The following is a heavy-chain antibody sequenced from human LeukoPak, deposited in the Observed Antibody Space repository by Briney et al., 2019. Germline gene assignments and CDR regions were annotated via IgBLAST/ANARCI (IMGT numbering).Heavy chain of an antibody. D-gene: IGHD3-22*01. J-gene: IGHJ4*02. Sequence: ASVKVSCKASGYTFTGYYMHWVRQAPGQGPEWMGRINPNSSGTNYAQKFQGRVTMTRDTSISTAYMELSRLRSDDTAVYHCARADLSYYDSSGYYHWGQGTLVTVSS. V-gene: IGHV1-2*06. CDR2: INPNSSGT. CDR3: ARADLSYYDSSGYYH. CDR1: GYTFTGYY.